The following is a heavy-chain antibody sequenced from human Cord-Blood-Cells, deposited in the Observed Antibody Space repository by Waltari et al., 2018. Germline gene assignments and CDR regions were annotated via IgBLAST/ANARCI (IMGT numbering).Heavy chain of an antibody. Sequence: QVQLQQWGAGLLKPSETLSLTCAVYGGSFSGYYWSWSRQPPGKGLEWIGEINHSGSTNYNPSLKSRVTISVDTSNNQFSLKLSSVTAADTAVYYCARVVVTAIPDYWGQGTLVTVSS. J-gene: IGHJ4*02. V-gene: IGHV4-34*01. CDR3: ARVVVTAIPDY. CDR2: INHSGST. CDR1: GGSFSGYY. D-gene: IGHD2-21*02.